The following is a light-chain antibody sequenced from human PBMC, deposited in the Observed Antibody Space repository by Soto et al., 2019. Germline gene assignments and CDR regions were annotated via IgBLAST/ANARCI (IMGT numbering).Light chain of an antibody. V-gene: IGLV2-14*01. Sequence: QSVLTQPASVSGSPGQSITISCTGTSSDFGDFNYVFWYQQHPGKAPKLMVYDVTNRPSGVSDRFSGSKSGNTASLTISGLQAEDEADYFCSSHSNITPYVFGTGTKVTVL. J-gene: IGLJ1*01. CDR3: SSHSNITPYV. CDR2: DVT. CDR1: SSDFGDFNY.